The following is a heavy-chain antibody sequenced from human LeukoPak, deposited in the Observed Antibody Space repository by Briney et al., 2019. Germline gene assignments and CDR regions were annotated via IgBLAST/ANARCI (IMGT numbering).Heavy chain of an antibody. CDR2: IYTSGST. D-gene: IGHD3-22*01. J-gene: IGHJ1*01. Sequence: PSETLSLTCTVSGGSISSGSYYWSWIRQPAGKGLEWIGRIYTSGSTNYNPSLKSRVTISVDTSKNQFSLKLSSVTAADTAVYYCARGNHYYDSSAYLAWESFQHWGQGTLVTVSS. V-gene: IGHV4-61*02. CDR3: ARGNHYYDSSAYLAWESFQH. CDR1: GGSISSGSYY.